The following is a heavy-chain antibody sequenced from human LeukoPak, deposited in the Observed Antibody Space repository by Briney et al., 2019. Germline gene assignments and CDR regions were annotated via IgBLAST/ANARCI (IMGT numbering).Heavy chain of an antibody. D-gene: IGHD5-18*01. CDR1: GYTFTSYD. V-gene: IGHV1-8*01. CDR3: AREYTHAGFDP. Sequence: GASVKVSCKASGYTFTSYDINWVRQATGQGLEWTGWMNPNSGNTGYAQKFQGRVTMTRDTSTSTVYMELSSLRSEDTAVYYCAREYTHAGFDPWGQGTLVTVSS. CDR2: MNPNSGNT. J-gene: IGHJ5*02.